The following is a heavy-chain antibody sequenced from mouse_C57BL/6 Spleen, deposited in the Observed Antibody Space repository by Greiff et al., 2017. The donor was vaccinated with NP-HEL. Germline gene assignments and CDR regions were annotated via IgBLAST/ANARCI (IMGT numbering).Heavy chain of an antibody. CDR1: GYTFTDYN. D-gene: IGHD1-1*01. J-gene: IGHJ2*01. CDR3: ARSALLSPYFDY. CDR2: INPNNGGT. V-gene: IGHV1-18*01. Sequence: EVQLQQSGPELVKPGASVKIPCKASGYTFTDYNMDWVKQSHGKSLEWIGDINPNNGGTIYNQKFKGKATLTVDKSSSTAYMELRSLTSEDTAVYYCARSALLSPYFDYWGQGTTLTVSS.